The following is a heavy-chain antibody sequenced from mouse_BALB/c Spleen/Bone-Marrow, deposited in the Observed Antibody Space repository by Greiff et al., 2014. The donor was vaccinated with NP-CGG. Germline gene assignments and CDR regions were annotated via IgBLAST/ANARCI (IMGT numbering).Heavy chain of an antibody. V-gene: IGHV6-6*01. CDR2: IRSKANNHAT. J-gene: IGHJ1*01. D-gene: IGHD2-12*01. Sequence: EVQLVESGGGLVQPGGSMKLSCAASGFTFSDAWMDWVRQSPEKGLEWVAEIRSKANNHATYYAESVKGRFTISRDDSKSSVYLQMNSLRAEDTGIYYRTPFLRRGEQYFDVWGAGTTVTVSS. CDR3: TPFLRRGEQYFDV. CDR1: GFTFSDAW.